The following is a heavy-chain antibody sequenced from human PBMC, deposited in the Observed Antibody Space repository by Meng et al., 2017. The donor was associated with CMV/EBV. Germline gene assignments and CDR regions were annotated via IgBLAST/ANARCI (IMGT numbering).Heavy chain of an antibody. D-gene: IGHD6-19*01. CDR1: GFTFDDYA. V-gene: IGHV3-9*01. J-gene: IGHJ5*02. Sequence: GGSLRLSCAASGFTFDDYATHWVRQAPGKGLEWVSGISWNSGSIGYADSVKGRFTISRDNAKNSLYLQMNSLRAEDTALYYCAKASGWSMGRGYNWFDPWGQGTLVTVSS. CDR3: AKASGWSMGRGYNWFDP. CDR2: ISWNSGSI.